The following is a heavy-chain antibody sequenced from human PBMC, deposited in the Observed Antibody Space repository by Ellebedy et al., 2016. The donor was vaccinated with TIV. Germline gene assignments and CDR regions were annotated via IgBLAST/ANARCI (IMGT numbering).Heavy chain of an antibody. CDR2: INPGSGST. D-gene: IGHD5-12*01. CDR1: GYSFTRYH. Sequence: AASVTVSCKASGYSFTRYHLHWVRHAPGQALEWLGIINPGSGSTTYAQKFQGRITMTRDMSTGTLYMELSSLRSEDTAVYYCARPYSDYDFGIDVWGQGTTVTVSS. V-gene: IGHV1-46*01. J-gene: IGHJ6*02. CDR3: ARPYSDYDFGIDV.